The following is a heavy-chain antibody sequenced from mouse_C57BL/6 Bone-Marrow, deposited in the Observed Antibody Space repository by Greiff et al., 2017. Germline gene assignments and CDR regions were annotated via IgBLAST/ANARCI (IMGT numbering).Heavy chain of an antibody. Sequence: EVKLQQSGPGLVKPSQSLSLTCSVTGYSITSGYYWNWLRPFPGNKLEWMGYINYDGSNNSNPSLTNRIRITRDTSKNQFFLKLNAVTTEDTATYYCARFIGDYWGQGPTLTVSS. CDR1: GYSITSGYY. V-gene: IGHV3-6*01. CDR3: ARFIGDY. D-gene: IGHD1-1*01. CDR2: INYDGSN. J-gene: IGHJ2*01.